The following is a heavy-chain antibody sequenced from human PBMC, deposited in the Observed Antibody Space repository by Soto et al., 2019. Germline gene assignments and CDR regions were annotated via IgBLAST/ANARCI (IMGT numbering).Heavy chain of an antibody. CDR3: VRVRYYDFWAV. CDR1: GGSFSGYY. CDR2: IIHTGST. D-gene: IGHD3-3*01. V-gene: IGHV4-34*12. Sequence: QVQLQQWGAGLLKPSETLSLTCAVFGGSFSGYYRSWIRQPPGMGLEWIGEIIHTGSTNVNPSLKSRVTRSVDTSKNQFSLKLSSVTAADTAVYYCVRVRYYDFWAVWGKGTPVTVSS. J-gene: IGHJ6*04.